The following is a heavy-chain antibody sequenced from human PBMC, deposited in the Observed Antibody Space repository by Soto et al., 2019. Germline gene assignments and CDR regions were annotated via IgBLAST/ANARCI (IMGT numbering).Heavy chain of an antibody. CDR1: GYTFTSYD. D-gene: IGHD1-7*01. Sequence: ASVKVSCKASGYTFTSYDINWVRQATGQGLEWMGWMNPNSGNTGYAQKFQGRVTMTRNTSISTAYMELSSLRSEDTAVYYCARGQLELSRKKYYYYYYMDVWGKGTTVTVSS. CDR3: ARGQLELSRKKYYYYYYMDV. V-gene: IGHV1-8*01. CDR2: MNPNSGNT. J-gene: IGHJ6*03.